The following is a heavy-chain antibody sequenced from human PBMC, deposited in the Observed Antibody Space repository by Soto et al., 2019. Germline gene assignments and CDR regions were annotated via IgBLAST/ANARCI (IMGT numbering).Heavy chain of an antibody. J-gene: IGHJ6*02. CDR1: GFTFSSYE. Sequence: EVQLVESGGGLVQPGGFLRLSCATSGFTFSSYEMNWVRQAPGKGLEWVSYISSSGSTIYYADSVKGRFTISRDNAKNSLYLQMDSLRAEDTAVYYCARDQEAGSFFPYYYGMDVWGQGTTVTVSS. V-gene: IGHV3-48*03. CDR3: ARDQEAGSFFPYYYGMDV. D-gene: IGHD6-13*01. CDR2: ISSSGSTI.